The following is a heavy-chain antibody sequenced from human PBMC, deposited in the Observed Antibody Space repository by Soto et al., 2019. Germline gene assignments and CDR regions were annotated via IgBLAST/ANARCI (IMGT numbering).Heavy chain of an antibody. J-gene: IGHJ4*02. Sequence: EVQLVESGGGLVKPGGSLRLSCAAPGLTFSSYWRNWFRQAPGKGLVWVSRIKSDGSDTSYADSVKGRFTISRDNAKNTLYLQMSSLRAEDTAVYYCVRVAYGDLGGWGQGTLVTVSS. CDR2: IKSDGSDT. D-gene: IGHD4-17*01. CDR1: GLTFSSYW. CDR3: VRVAYGDLGG. V-gene: IGHV3-74*01.